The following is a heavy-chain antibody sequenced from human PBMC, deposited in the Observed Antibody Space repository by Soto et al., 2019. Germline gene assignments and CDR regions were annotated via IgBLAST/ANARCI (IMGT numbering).Heavy chain of an antibody. V-gene: IGHV3-23*01. CDR3: AASGGYSYGSLDY. CDR1: GFTFSSYA. CDR2: ISGSGGST. J-gene: IGHJ4*02. D-gene: IGHD5-18*01. Sequence: GGSLRLSCAASGFTFSSYAMSWVRQAPGKGLEWVSAISGSGGSTYYADSVKGRFTISRDNSKNTLYLQMNSLRAEDTAVYYCAASGGYSYGSLDYWGQGTLVTVSS.